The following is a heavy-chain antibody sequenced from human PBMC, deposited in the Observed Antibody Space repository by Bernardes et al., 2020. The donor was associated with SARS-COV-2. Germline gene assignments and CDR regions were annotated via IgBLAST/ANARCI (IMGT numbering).Heavy chain of an antibody. J-gene: IGHJ4*02. Sequence: GGSLSLSCAASGFTFSSYWMNWVRQAPGKGLEWVANIDQDGSEKYYVDSVKGRFTISRDNAKNSLYLQMNSLRAEDTAVYYCARDPGGYNYYGSGSQDYWGLGTLVTVSS. CDR1: GFTFSSYW. CDR2: IDQDGSEK. D-gene: IGHD3-10*01. V-gene: IGHV3-7*01. CDR3: ARDPGGYNYYGSGSQDY.